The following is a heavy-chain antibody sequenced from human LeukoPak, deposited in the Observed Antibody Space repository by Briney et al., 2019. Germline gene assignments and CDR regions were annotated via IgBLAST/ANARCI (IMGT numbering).Heavy chain of an antibody. CDR1: AFTFSRYW. CDR3: ARLSVYGSGAEAFDY. V-gene: IGHV3-7*01. Sequence: PGGSLRLSCAASAFTFSRYWTTWVRQAPGKGLEWVANINEDGSEKYYLDSVRGRFTISRDNAKNSLYLQMDSLRAEDTAVYYCARLSVYGSGAEAFDYWGQGALVTVSS. CDR2: INEDGSEK. D-gene: IGHD3-10*01. J-gene: IGHJ4*02.